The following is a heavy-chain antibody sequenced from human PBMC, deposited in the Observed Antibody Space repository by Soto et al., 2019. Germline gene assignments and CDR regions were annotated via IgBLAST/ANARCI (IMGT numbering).Heavy chain of an antibody. Sequence: PSETLSLTCTVSGGSVSSGSYYWSWIRQPPWKGLEWIGYIYYSGSTNYNPSLKSRVTISVDTSKNQFSLKLSSVTAADTAVYYCARGGSTVTTYYYYGMDVWGQGTTVTVSS. CDR3: ARGGSTVTTYYYYGMDV. CDR1: GGSVSSGSYY. V-gene: IGHV4-61*01. J-gene: IGHJ6*02. CDR2: IYYSGST. D-gene: IGHD4-17*01.